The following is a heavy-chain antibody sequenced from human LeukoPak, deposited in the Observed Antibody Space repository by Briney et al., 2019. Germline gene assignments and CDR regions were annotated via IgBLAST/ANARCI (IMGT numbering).Heavy chain of an antibody. CDR2: ISWNSGSI. CDR1: GFTFDDYA. J-gene: IGHJ4*02. V-gene: IGHV3-9*01. Sequence: GRSLRLSCAAPGFTFDDYAMHWVRQAPGKGLEWVSGISWNSGSIGYADSVKGRFTIPRDNAKNSLYLQMNSLRAEDTALYYCAKDSHPWVRDPYFDYWGQGTLVTVSS. D-gene: IGHD3-10*01. CDR3: AKDSHPWVRDPYFDY.